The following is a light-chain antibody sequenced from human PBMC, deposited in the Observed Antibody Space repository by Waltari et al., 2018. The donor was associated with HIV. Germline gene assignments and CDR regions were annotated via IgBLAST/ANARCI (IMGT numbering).Light chain of an antibody. CDR2: EVT. Sequence: QSALTQPPSASGSPGQSVTISCTGTSSDVGAYNYVSWYQHHPGKAPKLMIYEVTKRPSGVPDRFSASKSGTSASLAINGLQSDDEADYYCAVWDGRLNGVFGGGTKLTVL. J-gene: IGLJ3*02. V-gene: IGLV2-8*01. CDR1: SSDVGAYNY. CDR3: AVWDGRLNGV.